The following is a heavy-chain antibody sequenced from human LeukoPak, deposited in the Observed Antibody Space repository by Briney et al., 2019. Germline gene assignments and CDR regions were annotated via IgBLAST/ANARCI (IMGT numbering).Heavy chain of an antibody. CDR3: ARGSSSWFNSYYYYGMDV. CDR1: GSRFTTYW. Sequence: GESLQISCKGSGSRFTTYWIGWVRQLPGKGLEWMGIIYPGDSDTRYSPSFQGRVTISADKSISTAYLQWSSLKASDTAMYYCARGSSSWFNSYYYYGMDVWGQGTTVTVSS. CDR2: IYPGDSDT. D-gene: IGHD6-13*01. V-gene: IGHV5-51*01. J-gene: IGHJ6*02.